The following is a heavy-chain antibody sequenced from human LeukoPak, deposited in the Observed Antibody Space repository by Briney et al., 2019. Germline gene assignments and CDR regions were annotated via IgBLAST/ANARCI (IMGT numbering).Heavy chain of an antibody. V-gene: IGHV1-58*02. J-gene: IGHJ4*02. Sequence: SVKVSCKASGFTFTSSAMQWVRQARGQRLEWIGWIVVGSGNTNYAQKFQERDTITRDMSTSTAYMELSSLSSEDTAVYYCAADPTYYYDSSGSASFDYWGQGTLVTVSS. D-gene: IGHD3-22*01. CDR3: AADPTYYYDSSGSASFDY. CDR2: IVVGSGNT. CDR1: GFTFTSSA.